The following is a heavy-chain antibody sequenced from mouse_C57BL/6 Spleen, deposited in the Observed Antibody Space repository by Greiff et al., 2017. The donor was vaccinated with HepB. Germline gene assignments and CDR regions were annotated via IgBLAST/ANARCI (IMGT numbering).Heavy chain of an antibody. Sequence: VQLQQSGPELVKPGASVKISCKASGYAFSSSWMNWVKQRPGKGLEWIGRIYPGGGDTNYNGKFKGKATLTADKSSSTAYMQLSSLTSEDSAVYFCARVLTGGNYFDYWGQGTTLTVSS. D-gene: IGHD4-1*01. J-gene: IGHJ2*01. CDR1: GYAFSSSW. V-gene: IGHV1-82*01. CDR3: ARVLTGGNYFDY. CDR2: IYPGGGDT.